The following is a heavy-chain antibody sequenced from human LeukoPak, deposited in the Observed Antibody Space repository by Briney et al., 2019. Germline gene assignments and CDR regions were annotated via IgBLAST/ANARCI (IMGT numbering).Heavy chain of an antibody. CDR1: GFSLSTSGVG. D-gene: IGHD6-19*01. V-gene: IGHV2-5*02. J-gene: IGHJ5*02. CDR2: IYWGDDK. Sequence: SGPTLVNPTQTLTLTCTFSGFSLSTSGVGVGWIRQPPGKALEWLALIYWGDDKRYSPSLKSRLTITKDTSKNQVVLTMTNMDPVDTATYYCAHRRTVAVAGYNWFDPWGQGTLVTVSS. CDR3: AHRRTVAVAGYNWFDP.